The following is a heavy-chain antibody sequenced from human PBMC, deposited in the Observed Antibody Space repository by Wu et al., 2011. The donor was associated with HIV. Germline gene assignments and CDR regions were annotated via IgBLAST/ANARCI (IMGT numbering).Heavy chain of an antibody. V-gene: IGHV1-2*02. CDR3: ARGEPKRTGVHGVDY. CDR2: INPNSGDT. D-gene: IGHD3-10*01. CDR1: GYTFTGYY. J-gene: IGHJ4*02. Sequence: QVQLVQSGAEVKKPGASVKVSCKASGYTFTGYYIHWVRQAPGQGLEWMGWINPNSGDTNYAQKFQGRVTMTRDTSVSTAYMELSRLRSDDTAVYYCARGEPKRTGVHGVDYWGQGTLVTRLR.